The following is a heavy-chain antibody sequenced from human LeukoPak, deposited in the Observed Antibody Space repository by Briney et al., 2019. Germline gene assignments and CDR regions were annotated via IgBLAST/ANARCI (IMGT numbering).Heavy chain of an antibody. CDR3: AKRASDFWSGYYRGYYFDY. Sequence: GGSLRLSCAASGFTFSSYAMSWVRQAPGKGLEWVSAISGSGGSTYYADSVKGRFTISRDNSKNTLYLQMNSLRAEDTAVYYCAKRASDFWSGYYRGYYFDYWGRGTLVTVSS. CDR1: GFTFSSYA. J-gene: IGHJ4*02. D-gene: IGHD3-3*01. V-gene: IGHV3-23*01. CDR2: ISGSGGST.